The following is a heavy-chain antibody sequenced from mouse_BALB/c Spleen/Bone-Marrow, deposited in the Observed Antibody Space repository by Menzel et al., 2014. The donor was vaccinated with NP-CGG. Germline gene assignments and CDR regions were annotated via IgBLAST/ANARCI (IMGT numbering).Heavy chain of an antibody. CDR1: GYTFTNYW. Sequence: QVQLKESGAELVRPGTSVKISCKASGYTFTNYWLGWIKQRPGHGLEWIGDFYPGGGYTNYNEEFKGKATLTADASSSTAYMQLSSLTSEDSAVYFCARTAYFYYWGQGTTLTVSS. J-gene: IGHJ2*01. CDR2: FYPGGGYT. CDR3: ARTAYFYY. V-gene: IGHV1-63*02.